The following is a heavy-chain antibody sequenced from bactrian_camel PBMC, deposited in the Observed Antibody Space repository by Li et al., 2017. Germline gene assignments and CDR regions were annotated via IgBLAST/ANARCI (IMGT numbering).Heavy chain of an antibody. V-gene: IGHV3S6*01. Sequence: HVQLVESGGGSVQTGGSLNLSCSASVAAYGHGCMAWFRQRLGKEREGVAAILLRGDDTAYADAVKGRFTISQDATKDTVHLQMTRLRPEDTAMYYCAAGVSSTQTLWVGTFPFRPGKSGQWTQVTVS. CDR1: VAAYGHGC. J-gene: IGHJ4*01. D-gene: IGHD5*01. CDR2: ILLRGDDT.